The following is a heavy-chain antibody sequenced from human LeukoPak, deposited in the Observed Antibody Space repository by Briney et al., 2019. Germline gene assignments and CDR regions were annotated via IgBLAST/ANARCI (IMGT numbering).Heavy chain of an antibody. CDR3: AKGYFGSGSYYFDY. Sequence: GGALRLSCAASGFTFSSYAMSWVRQAPGKGLEWVSAISGSSGSTYYADSVKGRFTVSRDDSKSTLYLQMNSLRAEDTAVYYCAKGYFGSGSYYFDYWGQGTLVTVSS. CDR2: ISGSSGST. V-gene: IGHV3-23*01. D-gene: IGHD3-10*01. CDR1: GFTFSSYA. J-gene: IGHJ4*02.